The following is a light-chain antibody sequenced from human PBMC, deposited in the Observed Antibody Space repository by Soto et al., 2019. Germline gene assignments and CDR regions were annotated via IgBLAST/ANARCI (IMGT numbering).Light chain of an antibody. CDR3: QQYNNRPPEIT. J-gene: IGKJ5*01. CDR2: CAS. CDR1: QSVSSN. V-gene: IGKV3-15*01. Sequence: EIVMTQSPATLSLSPGERATLSCRASQSVSSNLAWYQQKPGQPPTLLIYCASTSATGIPARFSGSGSGTEVSLTIISLQSEDFSVYYCQQYNNRPPEITFGQGTRLEIK.